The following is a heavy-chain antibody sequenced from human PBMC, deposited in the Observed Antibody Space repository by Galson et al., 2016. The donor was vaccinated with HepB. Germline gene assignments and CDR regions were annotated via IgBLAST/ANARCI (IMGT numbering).Heavy chain of an antibody. V-gene: IGHV4-31*03. D-gene: IGHD3-9*01. CDR3: AAIQGGGVNQNVLTGYYSWEFYYGLDV. J-gene: IGHJ6*04. CDR2: AYYSGTT. CDR1: GGSINSAGYY. Sequence: TLSLTCTVSGGSINSAGYYWGWIRQPPGKGLERIGYAYYSGTTYYNPSLKSRLTISLDTSKSQFSLTLSSVTAADTATYYCAAIQGGGVNQNVLTGYYSWEFYYGLDVWGKGTTVIVS.